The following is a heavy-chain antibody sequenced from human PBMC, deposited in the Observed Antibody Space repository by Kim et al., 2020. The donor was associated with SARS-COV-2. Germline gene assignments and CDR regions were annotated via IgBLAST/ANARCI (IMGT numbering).Heavy chain of an antibody. D-gene: IGHD3-10*01. CDR3: INARGGAY. CDR1: GFTFITSF. V-gene: IGHV3-23*01. Sequence: GGSLRLSCAASGFTFITSFMSWVRQAPGKGLEWVSTINPSGGNTYYADSVKGRFTISRDNSKNALHLQMNSLRAEDTAIYYGINARGGAYWGQGALVTVSS. CDR2: INPSGGNT. J-gene: IGHJ4*02.